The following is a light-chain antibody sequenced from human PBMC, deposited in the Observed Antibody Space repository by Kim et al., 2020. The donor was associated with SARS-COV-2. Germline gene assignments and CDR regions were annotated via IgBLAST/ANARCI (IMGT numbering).Light chain of an antibody. Sequence: APGERDTLSCRASQSVSSSYLAWYQQKPGQAPRPLIYGASSRATGIPDRFSGSGYGTDFTLTISRLEPEDFAVYYCQQYGSSLWTFGQGAKVDSK. CDR2: GAS. V-gene: IGKV3-20*01. CDR3: QQYGSSLWT. CDR1: QSVSSSY. J-gene: IGKJ1*01.